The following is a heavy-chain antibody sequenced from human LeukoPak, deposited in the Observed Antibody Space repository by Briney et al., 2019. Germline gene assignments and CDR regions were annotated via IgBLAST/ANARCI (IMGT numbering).Heavy chain of an antibody. CDR1: GYTFTSYA. V-gene: IGHV7-4-1*02. CDR3: ARELYSGRYSAFDY. Sequence: ASVKVSCKASGYTFTSYAMNWVRQAPGQGLEWMGWINTNTGNPTYAQGFTGRFVFSLDTSVSTAYLQISSLKAEDTAVYYCARELYSGRYSAFDYWGQGTLVTVSS. CDR2: INTNTGNP. J-gene: IGHJ4*02. D-gene: IGHD1-26*01.